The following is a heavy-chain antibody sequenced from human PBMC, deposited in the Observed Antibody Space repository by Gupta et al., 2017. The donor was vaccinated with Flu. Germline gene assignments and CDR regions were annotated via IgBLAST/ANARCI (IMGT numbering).Heavy chain of an antibody. V-gene: IGHV3-23*01. CDR1: GLIFSNYA. CDR3: AIIINYFYGWDI. J-gene: IGHJ6*02. D-gene: IGHD3-16*01. Sequence: EVQLLQSGGDLVQPGGSLRLSCVASGLIFSNYAMSWVRQAPGKGLEWVSTISGRGDLTYYADSVRGRFTISRDNSKNTLYLLMNSLRAEDTATYYCAIIINYFYGWDIWGQGTTVTVSS. CDR2: ISGRGDLT.